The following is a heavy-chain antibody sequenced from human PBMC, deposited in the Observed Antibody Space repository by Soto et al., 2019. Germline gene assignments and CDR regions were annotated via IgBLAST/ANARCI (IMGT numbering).Heavy chain of an antibody. CDR2: IYNTGVT. D-gene: IGHD6-19*01. CDR3: ARLSGWYGEDY. Sequence: QVQLQESGPGLVKPSETLSLTCTVSGGSISSYYWSWIRQPPGKGLEWIGYIYNTGVTNYNPSLKXPXTXSXXTSKNQFSLRLSSVTAADTAVYTCARLSGWYGEDYWGQGTLVTVSS. CDR1: GGSISSYY. J-gene: IGHJ4*02. V-gene: IGHV4-59*08.